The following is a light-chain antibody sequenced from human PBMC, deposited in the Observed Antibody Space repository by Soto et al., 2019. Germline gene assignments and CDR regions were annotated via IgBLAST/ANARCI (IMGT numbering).Light chain of an antibody. V-gene: IGKV3-20*01. CDR3: QQYGSSPLT. Sequence: EIVLTQSPATLSLSPGERATLSCRASQSVRNNLAWYQQKPGQAPRLLMYGASSRATGIPDRFSGSGSGTDFTLTISRLEPEDFALYYCQQYGSSPLTFGQGTKVDIK. J-gene: IGKJ1*01. CDR2: GAS. CDR1: QSVRNN.